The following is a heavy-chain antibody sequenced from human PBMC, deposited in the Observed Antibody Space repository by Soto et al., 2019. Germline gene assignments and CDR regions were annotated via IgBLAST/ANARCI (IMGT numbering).Heavy chain of an antibody. V-gene: IGHV3-30-3*01. CDR2: TSYDGTTT. CDR1: GFAFSNYA. CDR3: ARYKLRPLLDATGTSEYFQH. D-gene: IGHD1-1*01. J-gene: IGHJ1*01. Sequence: QVQLVESGGGVVQPGGSLRLSCAASGFAFSNYALHWVRQAPGKGPEWVAVTSYDGTTTFYRDSVKGRFTISRDNSKNTLFLQMDSLRAEDTAVYYCARYKLRPLLDATGTSEYFQHWGQGTGVIVSS.